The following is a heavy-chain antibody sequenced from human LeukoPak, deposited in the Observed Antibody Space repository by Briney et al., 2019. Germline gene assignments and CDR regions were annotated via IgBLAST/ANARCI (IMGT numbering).Heavy chain of an antibody. CDR2: INSNSGGT. D-gene: IGHD2-8*02. CDR1: GYTFTGYY. Sequence: GASVKVPYKASGYTFTGYYIHWVRQAPGQGLEWMGWINSNSGGTNYGQKFQGRVTMTRDTSISTAYMELSRLRSDDTAVYYCARDQGTGGFDAFDIWGQGTMVTVSS. J-gene: IGHJ3*02. CDR3: ARDQGTGGFDAFDI. V-gene: IGHV1-2*02.